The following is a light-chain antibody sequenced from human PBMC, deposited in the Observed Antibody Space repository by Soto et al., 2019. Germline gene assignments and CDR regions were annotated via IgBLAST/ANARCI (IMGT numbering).Light chain of an antibody. J-gene: IGLJ1*01. Sequence: QSVLTQPPSASGSPGQSVTISCTGTKSDIGVYDFASWYQHHPGKAPRLIIYEVVQRPSGVPDRFSGSKSGNTASLTVSGLQAADEADYFCKSYAGSNTYVFGSGTKGTVL. V-gene: IGLV2-8*01. CDR2: EVV. CDR3: KSYAGSNTYV. CDR1: KSDIGVYDF.